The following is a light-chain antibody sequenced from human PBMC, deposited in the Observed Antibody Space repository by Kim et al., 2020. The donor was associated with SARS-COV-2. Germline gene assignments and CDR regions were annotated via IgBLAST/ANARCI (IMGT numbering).Light chain of an antibody. CDR3: QQYNNWPPSS. Sequence: PGERAPLPCRASQSVSSNLAWYQQKPGQAPRLLIYGASTRATGIPARFSGSGSGTEFTLTISSLQSEDFAVYYCQQYNNWPPSSFGQGTKLEI. CDR1: QSVSSN. CDR2: GAS. J-gene: IGKJ2*03. V-gene: IGKV3-15*01.